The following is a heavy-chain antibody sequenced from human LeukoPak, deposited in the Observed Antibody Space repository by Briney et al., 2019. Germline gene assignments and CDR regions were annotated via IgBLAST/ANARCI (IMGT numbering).Heavy chain of an antibody. J-gene: IGHJ4*02. CDR1: GFTFSSYG. D-gene: IGHD6-13*01. CDR3: AKDLPFKGIAAAEGLDY. Sequence: GGSLRLSCAASGFTFSSYGMHWVRQAPGKGLEWVAVISYDGGNEYYADSVKGRFTISRDNSRNTLYLQMNSLRAEDTAVYYCAKDLPFKGIAAAEGLDYWGQGTLVTVSS. V-gene: IGHV3-30*18. CDR2: ISYDGGNE.